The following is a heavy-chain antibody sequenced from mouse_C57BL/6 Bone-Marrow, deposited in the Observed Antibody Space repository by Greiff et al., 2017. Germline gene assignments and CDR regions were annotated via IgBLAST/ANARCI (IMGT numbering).Heavy chain of an antibody. CDR3: ARHRPYFDD. Sequence: DVMLVESGGGLVKPGGSLKLSCAASGFTFSSYAMSWVRQTPEKRLEWVATISDGGSYTYYPDNVKGRFTISRDNAKNNLYLQMSHLKSEDTAMYYCARHRPYFDDWGQGTTLTVSS. CDR1: GFTFSSYA. V-gene: IGHV5-4*03. J-gene: IGHJ2*01. CDR2: ISDGGSYT.